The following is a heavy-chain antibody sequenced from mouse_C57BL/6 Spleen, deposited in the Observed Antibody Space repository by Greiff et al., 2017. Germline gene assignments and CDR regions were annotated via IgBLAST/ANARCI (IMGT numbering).Heavy chain of an antibody. V-gene: IGHV1-74*01. J-gene: IGHJ4*01. CDR2: IHPSDSDT. Sequence: ESCKASGYTFTSYWMHWVKQRPGQGLEWIGRIHPSDSDTNYNQKFKGKATLTVDKSSSTAYMQLSSLTYEDSAVYYGAIGIYYYGSSYVEGAMDYWGQGTSVTVSS. D-gene: IGHD1-1*01. CDR3: AIGIYYYGSSYVEGAMDY. CDR1: GYTFTSYW.